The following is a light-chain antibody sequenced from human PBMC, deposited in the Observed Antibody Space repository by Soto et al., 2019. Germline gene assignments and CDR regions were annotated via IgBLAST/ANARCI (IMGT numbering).Light chain of an antibody. Sequence: DIQMTQSASSLSASVGDTVTITCRASQSVSTWLAWYQQKPGKAPKLLIYDASSLESGVPSRFSGSGSGTALTLTISSLQAEDSATYYCQQYNSYSPTFGQGTKV. CDR1: QSVSTW. J-gene: IGKJ1*01. V-gene: IGKV1-5*01. CDR2: DAS. CDR3: QQYNSYSPT.